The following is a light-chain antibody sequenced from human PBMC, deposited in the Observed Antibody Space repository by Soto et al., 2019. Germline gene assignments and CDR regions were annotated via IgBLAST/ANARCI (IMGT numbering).Light chain of an antibody. Sequence: DIKMTKAPSTLSASGGDRVNIACRARQSSSSWLAWYKQKPWKAPKLLIYDASSLESGVPSRFSGSGSGTEFTLTISSLQADDSATYYCQQYNSYSQTFGQGTKVEIK. CDR1: QSSSSW. CDR3: QQYNSYSQT. J-gene: IGKJ1*01. V-gene: IGKV1-5*01. CDR2: DAS.